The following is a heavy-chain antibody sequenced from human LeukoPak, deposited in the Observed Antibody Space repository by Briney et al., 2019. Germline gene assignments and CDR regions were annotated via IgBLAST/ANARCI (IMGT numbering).Heavy chain of an antibody. CDR3: ARDRGGGVHYFDY. Sequence: GGSLRLSCAASGFTFSSYSMNWVRQAPGKGLEWVSSISSSSSYIYYADSVKGRFTISRDNAKNSLYLQMNSLRAEDTAVYYCARDRGGGVHYFDYWGQGTLVTVSS. V-gene: IGHV3-21*01. CDR1: GFTFSSYS. J-gene: IGHJ4*02. CDR2: ISSSSSYI. D-gene: IGHD1-1*01.